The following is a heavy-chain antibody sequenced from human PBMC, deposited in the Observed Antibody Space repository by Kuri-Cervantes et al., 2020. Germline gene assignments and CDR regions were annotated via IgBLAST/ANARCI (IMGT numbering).Heavy chain of an antibody. CDR1: GGSISSSSYY. CDR2: IYTSGST. V-gene: IGHV4-61*02. D-gene: IGHD4-17*01. J-gene: IGHJ4*02. CDR3: ARMYGDYLFDY. Sequence: SETLSLTCTVSGGSISSSSYYWSWIRQPAGKGLEWIGRIYTSGSTNYNPSLKSRVTMSVDTSKNQFSLKLSSVTAADTAVYYCARMYGDYLFDYWGQGTLVTVSS.